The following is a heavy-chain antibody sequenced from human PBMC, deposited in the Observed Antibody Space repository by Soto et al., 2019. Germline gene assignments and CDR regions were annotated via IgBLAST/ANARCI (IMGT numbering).Heavy chain of an antibody. J-gene: IGHJ6*02. D-gene: IGHD6-6*01. CDR1: GGSSSSSNYY. CDR2: IYYSGST. V-gene: IGHV4-39*01. CDR3: ARQGYSSSSAPLYYYYYGMHV. Sequence: SETLSLTCTVSGGSSSSSNYYSGCLRQPPGKGLEWIGSIYYSGSTYYPPSLKSRVTISVDTSKSQFSLKLSSVTAADTAVYYCARQGYSSSSAPLYYYYYGMHVWGQGTTVT.